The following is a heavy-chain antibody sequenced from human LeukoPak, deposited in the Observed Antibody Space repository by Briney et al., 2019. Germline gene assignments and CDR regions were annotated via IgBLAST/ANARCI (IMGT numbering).Heavy chain of an antibody. V-gene: IGHV3-53*01. Sequence: GGSLRLSCTASAFTVSNNYMTWLRQAPGKGLGWVSTIYSSGDTYSADSVKGRFSVSRDSFNNMLFLQMNNLTVEDTAVYYCARGYGGNYFDYWGQGTLVTVSS. J-gene: IGHJ4*02. D-gene: IGHD4-23*01. CDR1: AFTVSNNY. CDR2: IYSSGDT. CDR3: ARGYGGNYFDY.